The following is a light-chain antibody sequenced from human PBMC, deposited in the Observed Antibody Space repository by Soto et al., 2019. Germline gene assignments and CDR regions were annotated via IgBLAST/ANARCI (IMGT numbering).Light chain of an antibody. CDR2: GNT. J-gene: IGLJ1*01. Sequence: QAVVTQPPSVSGAPGQRVTISCTGSSSNIGADYDVHWYQQVPGTAPRLLIYGNTNRPSGVPDRFSGSKSGTSASLAITGLQTEDEADYSCQSYDNSLSSYVFGIGTKLTVL. V-gene: IGLV1-40*01. CDR3: QSYDNSLSSYV. CDR1: SSNIGADYD.